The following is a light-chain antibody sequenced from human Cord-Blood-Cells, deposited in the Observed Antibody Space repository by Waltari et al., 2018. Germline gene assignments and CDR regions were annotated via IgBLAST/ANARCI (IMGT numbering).Light chain of an antibody. Sequence: DLQMTQSPSSLSASVGDRVTITCRASQGISNYLAWYQQKPGKVPKLLIYAASTLQSGVPARFSGSGSGTDFTLSIISLQPEDVASYYCQKYNSAPVTCGPGTKVDIK. V-gene: IGKV1-27*01. J-gene: IGKJ3*01. CDR1: QGISNY. CDR3: QKYNSAPVT. CDR2: AAS.